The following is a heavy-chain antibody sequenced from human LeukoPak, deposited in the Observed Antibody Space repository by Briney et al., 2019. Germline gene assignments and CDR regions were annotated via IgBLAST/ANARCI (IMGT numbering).Heavy chain of an antibody. D-gene: IGHD3-22*01. CDR1: GFTFSSYE. J-gene: IGHJ4*02. Sequence: GGSLRLSCAASGFTFSSYEMNWVRQAPGKGLYWVSYISSSGSTIYYADSVKGRFTISRDNAKNSLYLQMNSLTAEDTAVYYCARSLRRYYYDSSGYYGNFDYWGQGTLVTVSS. V-gene: IGHV3-48*03. CDR3: ARSLRRYYYDSSGYYGNFDY. CDR2: ISSSGSTI.